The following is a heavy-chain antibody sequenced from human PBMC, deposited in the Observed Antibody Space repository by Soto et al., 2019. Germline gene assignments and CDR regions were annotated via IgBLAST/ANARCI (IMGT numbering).Heavy chain of an antibody. CDR1: GFTFSSYS. CDR2: ISSNGGST. V-gene: IGHV3-64D*06. CDR3: VKVQDAAYYFDY. J-gene: IGHJ4*02. Sequence: GGSLRLSCSASGFTFSSYSMHRVRQAPGKGLEYVSAISSNGGSTYYADSVKGRFTICRDNSKNTLYLQMSSLRAEDTAVYYCVKVQDAAYYFDYWGKGTLVTVSS. D-gene: IGHD1-1*01.